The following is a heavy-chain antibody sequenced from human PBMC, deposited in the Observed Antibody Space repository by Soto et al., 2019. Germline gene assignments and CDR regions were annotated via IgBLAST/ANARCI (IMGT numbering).Heavy chain of an antibody. CDR1: GFTFSSYA. CDR2: ISGSGGST. V-gene: IGHV3-23*01. Sequence: EVQLLESGGGLVQPGGSLRLSCAASGFTFSSYAMSWVRQAPGKGLEWVSAISGSGGSTYYADSVKARFTISRDNSKNTLYLQMNSLRAEDTAVYYCAKAVGYCSGGSCYFDYWGQGTLVTVSS. J-gene: IGHJ4*02. CDR3: AKAVGYCSGGSCYFDY. D-gene: IGHD2-15*01.